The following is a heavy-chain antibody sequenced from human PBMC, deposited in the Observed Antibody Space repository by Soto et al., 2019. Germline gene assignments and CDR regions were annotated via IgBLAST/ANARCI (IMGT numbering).Heavy chain of an antibody. V-gene: IGHV1-18*04. J-gene: IGHJ4*02. Sequence: ASVKVSCKASGYTFTSYGISWVRQAPGQGLEWMGWISAYNGNTNYAQELQGRVTMTTDTSTSTAYMELRSLRSDDTAVYYCASSPAYDYVWGSYRPPYYFDYWGQGTLVTVSS. CDR2: ISAYNGNT. CDR1: GYTFTSYG. D-gene: IGHD3-16*02. CDR3: ASSPAYDYVWGSYRPPYYFDY.